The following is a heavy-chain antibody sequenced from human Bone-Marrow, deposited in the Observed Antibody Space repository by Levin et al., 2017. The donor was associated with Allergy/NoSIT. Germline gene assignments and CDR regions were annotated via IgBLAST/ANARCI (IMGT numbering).Heavy chain of an antibody. CDR3: ARDRGYCSGGSCYPYWYFDL. V-gene: IGHV3-33*01. CDR2: IWYDGSNK. D-gene: IGHD2-15*01. CDR1: GFTFSSYG. J-gene: IGHJ2*01. Sequence: GESLKISGAASGFTFSSYGMHWVRQAPGKGLEWVAVIWYDGSNKYYADSVKGRFTISRDNSKNTLYLQMNSLRAEDTAVYYCARDRGYCSGGSCYPYWYFDLWGRGTLVTVSS.